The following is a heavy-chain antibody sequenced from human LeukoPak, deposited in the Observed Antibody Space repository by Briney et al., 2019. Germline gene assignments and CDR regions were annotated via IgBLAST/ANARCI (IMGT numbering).Heavy chain of an antibody. J-gene: IGHJ5*02. CDR2: ISAGGRP. CDR1: GFTFSSYA. CDR3: AKGGYCSSTSCYYGWFDP. V-gene: IGHV3-23*01. D-gene: IGHD2-2*01. Sequence: PGGSLRLSCAASGFTFSSYAMNWVRQAPGKGLEWVSSISAGGRPYYEDSVKGRCTISRDNSKNTLYLQVNSLRAEDTAVYWCAKGGYCSSTSCYYGWFDPWGQGTLVTVSS.